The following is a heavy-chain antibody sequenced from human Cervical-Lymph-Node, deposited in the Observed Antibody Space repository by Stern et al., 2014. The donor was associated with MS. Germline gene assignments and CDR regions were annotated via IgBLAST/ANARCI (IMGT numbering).Heavy chain of an antibody. Sequence: QLVQSGPEVKKPGTSVKVSCKASGFTFTSSAVQWVRQARGQRLEWIGWIVVGSGNTNYAQKFQERVTITRDMSTSTAYMELSSLRSEDTAVYYCAASCSGGSCPLHWGQGTLVTVSS. V-gene: IGHV1-58*01. CDR3: AASCSGGSCPLH. D-gene: IGHD2-15*01. J-gene: IGHJ4*02. CDR1: GFTFTSSA. CDR2: IVVGSGNT.